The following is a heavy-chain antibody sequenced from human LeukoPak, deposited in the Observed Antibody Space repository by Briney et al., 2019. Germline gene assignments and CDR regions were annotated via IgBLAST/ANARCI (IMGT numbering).Heavy chain of an antibody. CDR1: GGTFSSYA. V-gene: IGHV1-69*04. CDR2: IIPILGIA. D-gene: IGHD1/OR15-1a*01. Sequence: SVKVSCKASGGTFSSYAISWVRQAPGQGLEWMGRIIPILGIANYAQKFQGRVTITADKSTSTAYVELSSLRSEDTAVYYCARDLSTNSDFDYWGQGTLVTVSS. J-gene: IGHJ4*02. CDR3: ARDLSTNSDFDY.